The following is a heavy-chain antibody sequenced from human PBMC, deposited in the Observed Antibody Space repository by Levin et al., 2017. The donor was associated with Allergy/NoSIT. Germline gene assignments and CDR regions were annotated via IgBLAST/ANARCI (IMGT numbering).Heavy chain of an antibody. CDR3: ARSRHYYDVRVGFDY. V-gene: IGHV3-30*04. J-gene: IGHJ4*02. CDR1: GFTFSSYA. Sequence: GGSLRLSCAASGFTFSSYAMHWVRQAPGKGLEWVAVISYDGSNKYYADSVKGRFTISRDNSKNTLYLQMNSLRAEDTAVYYCARSRHYYDVRVGFDYWGQGTLVTVSS. CDR2: ISYDGSNK. D-gene: IGHD3-22*01.